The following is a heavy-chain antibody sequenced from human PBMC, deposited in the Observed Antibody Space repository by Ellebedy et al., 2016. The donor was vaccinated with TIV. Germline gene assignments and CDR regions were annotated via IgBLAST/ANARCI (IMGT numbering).Heavy chain of an antibody. CDR3: ARAHY. CDR1: GFTVSDTY. CDR2: IKEDGSEK. V-gene: IGHV3-7*01. Sequence: GESLKISCAASGFTVSDTYMSWVRQAPGKGLEWVANIKEDGSEKDYVDLVKGRFTISRDNAKNSLYLQMNNLRVEDTAVYYCARAHYWGQGTLVTVSS. J-gene: IGHJ4*02. D-gene: IGHD3-10*01.